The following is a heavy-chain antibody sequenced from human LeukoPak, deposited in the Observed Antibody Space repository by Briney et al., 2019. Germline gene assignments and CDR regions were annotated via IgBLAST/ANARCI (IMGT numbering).Heavy chain of an antibody. J-gene: IGHJ6*03. CDR3: ASLGYCSGGSCYSRIPPYYYMDV. Sequence: SETLSLTCTVSGYSISSGYCWGWIRQPPGKGLEWIGSIYHSGSTYYNPSLKSRVTISVDTSKNQFSLKLSSVTAADTAVYHCASLGYCSGGSCYSRIPPYYYMDVWGKGTTVTVSS. CDR2: IYHSGST. V-gene: IGHV4-38-2*02. D-gene: IGHD2-15*01. CDR1: GYSISSGYC.